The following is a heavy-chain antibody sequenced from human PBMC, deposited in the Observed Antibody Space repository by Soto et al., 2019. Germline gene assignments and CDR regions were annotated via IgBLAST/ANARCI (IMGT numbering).Heavy chain of an antibody. CDR2: MNPIIGKA. V-gene: IGHV1-69*13. Sequence: GASVKVSCKASGYTFTSYDINWVRQATGQGLEWMGGMNPIIGKADYAQKFQGRVTITADESTSTAYMELSSLRSEDTVVYYCARTYYGDYYYYGMDVWGQGTTVTVSS. CDR1: GYTFTSYD. CDR3: ARTYYGDYYYYGMDV. J-gene: IGHJ6*02. D-gene: IGHD3-22*01.